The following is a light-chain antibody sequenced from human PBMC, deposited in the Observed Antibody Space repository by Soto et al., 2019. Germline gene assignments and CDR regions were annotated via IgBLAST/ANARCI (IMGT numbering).Light chain of an antibody. Sequence: DIQMTQSPSSLSASVGDRVTITCRARQGISNYLAWYQQKPGTVPKLLIYAASTLKSGVPPRFSGSESGTDFTLTISNPEPEDVASYYCQKYNGALWTFGQGIKVQI. V-gene: IGKV1-27*01. CDR2: AAS. CDR3: QKYNGALWT. J-gene: IGKJ1*01. CDR1: QGISNY.